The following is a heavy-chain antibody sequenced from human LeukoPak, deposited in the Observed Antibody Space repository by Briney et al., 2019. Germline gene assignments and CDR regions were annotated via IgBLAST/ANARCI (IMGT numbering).Heavy chain of an antibody. CDR3: AKAAAVIRGVIDY. D-gene: IGHD3-10*01. Sequence: GGSLRLSCAASGFTFDDYAMHWVSEAPGKGLEWVSLISGDAYTTYYADSVKGRFTISRDNSKNSLYLQMNSLRTEDTALYYCAKAAAVIRGVIDYWGEGTLVTVSS. V-gene: IGHV3-43*02. CDR1: GFTFDDYA. J-gene: IGHJ4*02. CDR2: ISGDAYTT.